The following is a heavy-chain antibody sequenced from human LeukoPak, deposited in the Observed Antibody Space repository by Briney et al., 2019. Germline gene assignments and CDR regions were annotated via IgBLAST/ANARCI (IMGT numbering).Heavy chain of an antibody. D-gene: IGHD2-15*01. J-gene: IGHJ5*02. V-gene: IGHV1-18*01. CDR2: ISAYNGNT. CDR1: GYTFTSYG. Sequence: GASVKVSCKASGYTFTSYGISWVRQAPGQGLEWVGWISAYNGNTNYAQKFQGRVTITADESTSTAYMELSSLRSEDTAVYYCARAAGRAATQNWFDPWGQGTLVTVSS. CDR3: ARAAGRAATQNWFDP.